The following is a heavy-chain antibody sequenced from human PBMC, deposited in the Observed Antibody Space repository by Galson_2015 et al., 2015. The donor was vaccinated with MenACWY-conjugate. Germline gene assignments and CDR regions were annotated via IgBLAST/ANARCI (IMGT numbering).Heavy chain of an antibody. CDR2: ISGSGGST. V-gene: IGHV3-23*01. D-gene: IGHD3-10*01. CDR1: GFTFSSYA. CDR3: AKAKEGLRITMVRGAFDP. J-gene: IGHJ5*02. Sequence: SLRLSCAASGFTFSSYAMSWVRQAPGKGLEWVSAISGSGGSTYYADSVKGRFTISRDNSKNTLYLQMNSLRAEDTAVYYCAKAKEGLRITMVRGAFDPWGQGTLVTVSS.